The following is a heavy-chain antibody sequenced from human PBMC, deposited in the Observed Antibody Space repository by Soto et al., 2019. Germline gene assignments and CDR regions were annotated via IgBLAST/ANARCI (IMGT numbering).Heavy chain of an antibody. Sequence: EVQLLESGGGLVQPGGSLRLSCEASGFIFSDHAMSWVRQTPGKGLEWVSPISGKGIATYYAASVKGRFTISRDNSKNTLYLQMNRRRADDTAVYYCARDAISMVRGTNNWFDPWGQGTLVTVSS. CDR1: GFIFSDHA. D-gene: IGHD3-10*01. J-gene: IGHJ5*02. V-gene: IGHV3-23*01. CDR3: ARDAISMVRGTNNWFDP. CDR2: ISGKGIAT.